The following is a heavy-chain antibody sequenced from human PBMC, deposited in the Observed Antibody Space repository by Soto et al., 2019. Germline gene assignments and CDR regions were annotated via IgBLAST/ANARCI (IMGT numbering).Heavy chain of an antibody. D-gene: IGHD2-15*01. CDR2: ISSCSSYI. CDR1: GFTFSNYS. J-gene: IGHJ4*02. Sequence: GGSLRLSCAASGFTFSNYSMNWVRQAPGEGLEWVSSISSCSSYIYYADSVKGRFTISRDNAKNSLHLLMNSLRVEDTAVYYCATEVVAATPLDYWGPGTLVTVSS. V-gene: IGHV3-21*01. CDR3: ATEVVAATPLDY.